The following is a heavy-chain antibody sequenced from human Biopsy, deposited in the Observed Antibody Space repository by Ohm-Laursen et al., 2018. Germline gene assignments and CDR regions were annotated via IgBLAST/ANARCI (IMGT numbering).Heavy chain of an antibody. CDR1: GYTFTASS. Sequence: VKVSCKASGYTFTASSVHWLRQAPGQGLEWMGWINPKSGDTDYPQSFQGRVSMTRDTSISTAYMDLSRLRSDDTAVYYCARGRRHCSGTCSRWYFDLWGRGTLVIVSS. D-gene: IGHD2-2*01. CDR2: INPKSGDT. J-gene: IGHJ2*01. V-gene: IGHV1-2*02. CDR3: ARGRRHCSGTCSRWYFDL.